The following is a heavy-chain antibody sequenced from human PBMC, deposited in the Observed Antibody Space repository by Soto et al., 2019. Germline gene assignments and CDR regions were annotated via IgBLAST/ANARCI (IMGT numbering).Heavy chain of an antibody. V-gene: IGHV4-59*01. CDR3: ARGGYSYGRDYGMDV. CDR1: GGSISSYY. D-gene: IGHD5-18*01. CDR2: IYYSGST. Sequence: SETLSLSCTVSGGSISSYYWSWIRQPPGKGLEWIGYIYYSGSTNYNPSLKSRVTISVDTSKNQFSLKLTSLTAADTAVYYCARGGYSYGRDYGMDVWGQGTTVTAP. J-gene: IGHJ6*02.